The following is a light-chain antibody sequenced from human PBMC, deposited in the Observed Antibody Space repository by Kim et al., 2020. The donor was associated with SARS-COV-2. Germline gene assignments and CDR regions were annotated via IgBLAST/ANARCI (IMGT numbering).Light chain of an antibody. CDR3: QAWDSSHVV. J-gene: IGLJ2*01. CDR1: KLGDKY. V-gene: IGLV3-1*01. CDR2: QDN. Sequence: SYELTQPPSVSVSPGQTASITCSGDKLGDKYACWYQQKPGQSPVLVIYQDNKRPSGIPERFSGSNSGNTATLTISGTQAMDEADYYCQAWDSSHVVFGGGTQRTVL.